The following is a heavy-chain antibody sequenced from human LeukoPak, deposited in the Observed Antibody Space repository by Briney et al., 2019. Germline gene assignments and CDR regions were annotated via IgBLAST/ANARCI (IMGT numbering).Heavy chain of an antibody. CDR3: ARGRYYYDSSGYYLFDY. V-gene: IGHV4-59*12. CDR1: GGSINSYY. D-gene: IGHD3-22*01. CDR2: IHYSGST. Sequence: SETLSLTCTVSGGSINSYYWSWIRQPPGKGLEWIGYIHYSGSTNYNPSLKSRVTMSVDTSKNQFFLKLSSVTAADTAVYYCARGRYYYDSSGYYLFDYWGQGTLVTVSS. J-gene: IGHJ4*02.